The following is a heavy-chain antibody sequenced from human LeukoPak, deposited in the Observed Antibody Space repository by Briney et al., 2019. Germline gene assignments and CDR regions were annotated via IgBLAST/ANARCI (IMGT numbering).Heavy chain of an antibody. CDR3: ARAYYGLGPCVFDX. V-gene: IGHV4-38-2*01. J-gene: IGHJ4*02. CDR2: IYHSGST. Sequence: PSETLSLTCAVSGYSISSGYYWGWIRQPPGKGLEWIGSIYHSGSTYYNPSLKSRVTISVDTSKNQFSLKLSSVTAADTAVYYCARAYYGLGPCVFDXXGQXTLVTV. D-gene: IGHD1-26*01. CDR1: GYSISSGYY.